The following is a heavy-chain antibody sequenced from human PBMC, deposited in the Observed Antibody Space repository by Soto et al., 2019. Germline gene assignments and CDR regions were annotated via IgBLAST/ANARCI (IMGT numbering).Heavy chain of an antibody. CDR2: VYYSGST. V-gene: IGHV4-39*01. J-gene: IGHJ4*02. CDR3: ARLNRGYHWNNGLFDY. Sequence: SETLSLTCTVSGGSISSSSYYWGWIRQPPGKELEWIGSVYYSGSTYYNPSLKSRVTISVDTSKNQFSLRLSSVTAADAAVYYCARLNRGYHWNNGLFDYWGQGTLVTVSS. D-gene: IGHD1-1*01. CDR1: GGSISSSSYY.